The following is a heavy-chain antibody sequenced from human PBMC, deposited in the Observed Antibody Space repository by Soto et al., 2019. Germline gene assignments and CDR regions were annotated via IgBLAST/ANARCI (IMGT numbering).Heavy chain of an antibody. CDR1: GYPVTAYY. CDR3: ARGGGAGVAGSAAFDM. Sequence: QLHLVQSGAVVKKPGASVTVSCSASGYPVTAYYMHWVRQAPGRGLEWMGGINPATGAAKYTQTFQGRVTITRDTSTSTGFMELSGPTSEDTAVFYCARGGGAGVAGSAAFDMWGQGTLVTVSS. V-gene: IGHV1-2*02. J-gene: IGHJ3*02. CDR2: INPATGAA. D-gene: IGHD6-19*01.